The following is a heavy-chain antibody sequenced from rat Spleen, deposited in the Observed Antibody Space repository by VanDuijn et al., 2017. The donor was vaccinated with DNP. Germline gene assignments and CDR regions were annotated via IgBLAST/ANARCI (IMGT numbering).Heavy chain of an antibody. CDR2: VWSDGDT. J-gene: IGHJ3*01. CDR3: ARDHHSSYTHWFAY. V-gene: IGHV2-32*01. D-gene: IGHD1-2*01. Sequence: QVQLKESGPGLVQPSQTLSLTCTVSGFSLTSYHVHWVRQPPGKGLEWMGVVWSDGDTSYNSALRSRLSISRDTSKSQVFLKMNGLQTEDTATYDCARDHHSSYTHWFAYWGQGTLVTVSS. CDR1: GFSLTSYH.